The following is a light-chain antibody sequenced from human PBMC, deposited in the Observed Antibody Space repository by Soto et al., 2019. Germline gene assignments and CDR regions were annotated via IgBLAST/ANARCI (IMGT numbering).Light chain of an antibody. Sequence: IVLTQSPGTLCLSPGERATLSCRASQSVSSSYLAWYQQKPGQAPRLLIYGASSRATGIPDRFSGSGSGTVFTVTISRLEPEDYGVYLFQQYGSSPWTFGQGTKVEIK. CDR3: QQYGSSPWT. CDR2: GAS. CDR1: QSVSSSY. V-gene: IGKV3-20*01. J-gene: IGKJ1*01.